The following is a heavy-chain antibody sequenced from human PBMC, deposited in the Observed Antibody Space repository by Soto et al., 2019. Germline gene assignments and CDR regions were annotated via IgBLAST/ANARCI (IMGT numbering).Heavy chain of an antibody. CDR2: INESGSKT. Sequence: PGGSLRLSCAASGFTFGNYAMTWVRQAPGKGLEWVSTINESGSKTYYADSVKGRFTISSDKSKNTLSLQMNSLRAEDTAVYFCAKDARPTTWGQGTLVTV. V-gene: IGHV3-23*01. J-gene: IGHJ5*02. CDR3: AKDARPTT. CDR1: GFTFGNYA.